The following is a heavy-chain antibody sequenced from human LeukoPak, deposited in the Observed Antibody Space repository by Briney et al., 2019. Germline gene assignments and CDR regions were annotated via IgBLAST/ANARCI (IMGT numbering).Heavy chain of an antibody. D-gene: IGHD2-2*01. Sequence: SQTLSLTCTVSGGSISSGDYYWSWIRQPPGKGLEWIGYIYYSGSTYYSPSLKSRVTISVDTSKNQFSLKLSSVTAADTAVYYCARGGVPAAILWFDPWGQGTLVTVSS. J-gene: IGHJ5*02. CDR1: GGSISSGDYY. CDR2: IYYSGST. V-gene: IGHV4-30-4*01. CDR3: ARGGVPAAILWFDP.